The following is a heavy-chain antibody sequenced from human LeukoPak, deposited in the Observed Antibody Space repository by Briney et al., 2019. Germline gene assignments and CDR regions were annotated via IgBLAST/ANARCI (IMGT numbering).Heavy chain of an antibody. Sequence: GESLKISCKGSGYSFTSYWIGWVRQMPGKGLEWMGIIYPGDPDTRYSPSFQGQVTISADKSITTAYLQWSSLKASDTAMYYCARGRGSSSWYPPFDHWGQGTLVTVSS. V-gene: IGHV5-51*01. CDR3: ARGRGSSSWYPPFDH. CDR2: IYPGDPDT. D-gene: IGHD6-13*01. CDR1: GYSFTSYW. J-gene: IGHJ4*02.